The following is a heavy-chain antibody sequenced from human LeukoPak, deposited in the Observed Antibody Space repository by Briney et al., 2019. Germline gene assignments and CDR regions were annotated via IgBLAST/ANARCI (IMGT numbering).Heavy chain of an antibody. CDR1: GGSISSYY. D-gene: IGHD3-16*02. J-gene: IGHJ4*02. Sequence: SETLSLTCTVSGGSISSYYWSWIRQPPGKGLEWIGYIYYSGSTNYNPSLKSRVTISVDTSKNQFSLKLSSVTAADTAVYYCARHLTHYDYVWGSYRYEGQQPFDYWGQGTLVTVSS. CDR3: ARHLTHYDYVWGSYRYEGQQPFDY. V-gene: IGHV4-59*08. CDR2: IYYSGST.